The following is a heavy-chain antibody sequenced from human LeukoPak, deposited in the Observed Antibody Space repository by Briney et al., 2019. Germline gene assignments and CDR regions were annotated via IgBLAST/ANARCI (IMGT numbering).Heavy chain of an antibody. CDR3: ARGSSNYGYTFDI. CDR1: GFTFSTYW. V-gene: IGHV3-21*01. D-gene: IGHD4-11*01. Sequence: AGGSLRLSCGASGFTFSTYWMSWVRQAPGKGLEWVSSISSSSIYIYYADSLKGRFTIPRDNAKNSLYLQMNSLRAEDTAVYYCARGSSNYGYTFDIWGQGTMVTVSS. CDR2: ISSSSIYI. J-gene: IGHJ3*02.